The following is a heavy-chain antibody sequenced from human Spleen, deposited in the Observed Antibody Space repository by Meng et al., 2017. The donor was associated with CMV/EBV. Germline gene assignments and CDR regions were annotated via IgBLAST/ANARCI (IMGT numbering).Heavy chain of an antibody. CDR1: GGTFSSYA. CDR2: IIPNFGTA. J-gene: IGHJ5*02. D-gene: IGHD2-21*01. V-gene: IGHV1-69*05. CDR3: ATRPLYCGGDCNNWFDP. Sequence: SVKVSCKASGGTFSSYAISWVRQAPGQGLEWMGGIIPNFGTANYAQKFQGRVTITTDESTSTAYMELSSLRSEDTAVYYCATRPLYCGGDCNNWFDPWGQGTLVTVSS.